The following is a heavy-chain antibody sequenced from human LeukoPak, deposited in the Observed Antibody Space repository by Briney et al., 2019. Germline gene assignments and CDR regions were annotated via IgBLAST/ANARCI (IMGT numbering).Heavy chain of an antibody. CDR3: ARSKAAADGLFDY. D-gene: IGHD6-13*01. CDR2: IYYSGST. V-gene: IGHV4-59*01. CDR1: GGSISSYY. J-gene: IGHJ4*02. Sequence: PSETLSLTCTVSGGSISSYYWSWIRQPPGKGLEWIGYIYYSGSTNYNPSLKSRVTISVDTSKNQFSLKLSSVTAADTAVYYCARSKAAADGLFDYWGQGTLVTVSS.